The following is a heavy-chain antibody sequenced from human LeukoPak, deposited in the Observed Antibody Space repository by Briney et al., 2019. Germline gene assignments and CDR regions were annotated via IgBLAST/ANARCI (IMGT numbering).Heavy chain of an antibody. Sequence: GGSLRLSCAASGFTFSSYWMHWVRQAPGKGLVWVSRIKNDGSSTAYADSVKGRFTISRDNAKNSLYLQMNSLRAEDTAVYYCARAQITGTTRGYYYYYMDVWGKGTTVTVSS. CDR3: ARAQITGTTRGYYYYYMDV. CDR2: IKNDGSST. CDR1: GFTFSSYW. D-gene: IGHD1-20*01. V-gene: IGHV3-74*01. J-gene: IGHJ6*03.